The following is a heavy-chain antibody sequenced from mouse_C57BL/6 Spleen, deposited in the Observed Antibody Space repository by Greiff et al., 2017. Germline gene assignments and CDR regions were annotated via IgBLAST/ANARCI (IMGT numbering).Heavy chain of an antibody. CDR3: ASYYGNYYAIDY. D-gene: IGHD2-1*01. V-gene: IGHV3-6*01. J-gene: IGHJ4*01. Sequence: EVKLLESGPGLVKPSQSLSLTCSVTGYSITSGYYWNLIRQFPGNKLEWMGYISYDGSNNYNPSLTNRISITRDTSKNQFILKLNSVTTEDTATYYCASYYGNYYAIDYWGQGTSVTVSS. CDR1: GYSITSGYY. CDR2: ISYDGSN.